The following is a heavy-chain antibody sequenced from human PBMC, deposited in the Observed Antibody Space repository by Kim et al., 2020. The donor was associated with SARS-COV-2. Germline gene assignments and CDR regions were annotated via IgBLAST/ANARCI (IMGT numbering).Heavy chain of an antibody. CDR1: GGSISSYY. CDR3: ARNGYCTGGVCQSGWFDP. D-gene: IGHD2-8*02. V-gene: IGHV4-59*13. J-gene: IGHJ5*02. CDR2: IYYSGST. Sequence: SETLSLTCTVSGGSISSYYWSWIRQPPGKGLEWIGYIYYSGSTNYNPSLKSRVTISVDTSKNQFSLKLSSVTAADTAVYYCARNGYCTGGVCQSGWFDPWGQGTLVTVSS.